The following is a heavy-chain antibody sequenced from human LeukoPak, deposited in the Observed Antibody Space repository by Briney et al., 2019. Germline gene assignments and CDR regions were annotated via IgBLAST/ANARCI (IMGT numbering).Heavy chain of an antibody. Sequence: GGSLRLSCAASGFTFNSYWIHWVRQAPGKGLVWVSGIDNDGSTTRYADSVKGRFTLSRDNAKNTVYLQMNSLTAEDTTVYYCARDRDGFDIWGQGTMVTVSS. CDR1: GFTFNSYW. CDR2: IDNDGSTT. J-gene: IGHJ3*02. V-gene: IGHV3-74*01. CDR3: ARDRDGFDI.